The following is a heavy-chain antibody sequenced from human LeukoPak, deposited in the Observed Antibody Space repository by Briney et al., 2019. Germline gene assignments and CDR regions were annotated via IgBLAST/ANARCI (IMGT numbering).Heavy chain of an antibody. CDR1: GYIFTSYG. Sequence: ASVKVSCKASGYIFTSYGISWVRQAPGQGLEWMGWISAYNGNTNYAQKLQGRVTMTTDTSTSTAYMELRSLRSDDTAVYYCARGGGPFLTGSLWFDPWGQGTLVTVSS. D-gene: IGHD3-9*01. CDR3: ARGGGPFLTGSLWFDP. V-gene: IGHV1-18*01. J-gene: IGHJ5*02. CDR2: ISAYNGNT.